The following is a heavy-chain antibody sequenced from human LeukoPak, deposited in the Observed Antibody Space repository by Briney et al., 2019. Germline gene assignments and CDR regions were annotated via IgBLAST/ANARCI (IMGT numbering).Heavy chain of an antibody. CDR3: AKVSDSSSYFDY. V-gene: IGHV3-33*06. CDR1: GFTFSSYG. CDR2: IWYDGSKK. Sequence: GGSLRLSCAASGFTFSSYGMHWVRQAPGKGLEWVAVIWYDGSKKYYVDSVKGRFTTSRDNSKNTLYLQMNSLRAEDTAVYYCAKVSDSSSYFDYWGQGTLVTVSS. J-gene: IGHJ4*02. D-gene: IGHD6-6*01.